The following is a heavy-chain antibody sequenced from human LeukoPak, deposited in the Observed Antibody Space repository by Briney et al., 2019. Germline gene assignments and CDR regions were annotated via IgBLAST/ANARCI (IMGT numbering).Heavy chain of an antibody. CDR3: AREDASSWDY. J-gene: IGHJ4*02. Sequence: PGGSLRLSCAASGFTFSSYAMHWVRQAPGKGLEWVSSISSSGSYIYYADSLKGRFTISRDNAKNSLYLQMNSLRAEDTAVYYCAREDASSWDYWGQGILVTVSS. D-gene: IGHD6-13*01. CDR2: ISSSGSYI. V-gene: IGHV3-21*01. CDR1: GFTFSSYA.